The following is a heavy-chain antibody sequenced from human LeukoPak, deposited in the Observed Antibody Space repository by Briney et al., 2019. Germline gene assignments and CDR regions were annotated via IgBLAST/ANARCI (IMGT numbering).Heavy chain of an antibody. J-gene: IGHJ4*02. CDR2: ISWNSGSI. D-gene: IGHD5-18*01. V-gene: IGHV3-9*01. CDR3: AKDMSPGLVVSYGSSYGYDY. Sequence: GGSLRLSCAASGFTFDDYAMHWVRQVPGKGLEWVSGISWNSGSIGYADSVKGRFTISRDNAKNSLYLQMNSLRAEDTALYYCAKDMSPGLVVSYGSSYGYDYWGQGTLVTVSS. CDR1: GFTFDDYA.